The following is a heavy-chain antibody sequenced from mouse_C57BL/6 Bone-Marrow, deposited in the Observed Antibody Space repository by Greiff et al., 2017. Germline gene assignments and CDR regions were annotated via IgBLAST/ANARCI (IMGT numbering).Heavy chain of an antibody. D-gene: IGHD2-4*01. CDR3: ARQTDYDYDDGWYFDV. V-gene: IGHV5-12*01. J-gene: IGHJ1*03. CDR1: GFNFSDYY. Sequence: DVNLAQPAGGLVQPGGSLKLSCAASGFNFSDYYMYWVRQTPEKRLEWVAYISNGGGSTYYPDTVKGRFTISRDNAKNTLYLQMSRLKSEDTAMYYCARQTDYDYDDGWYFDVWGTGTTVTVSS. CDR2: ISNGGGST.